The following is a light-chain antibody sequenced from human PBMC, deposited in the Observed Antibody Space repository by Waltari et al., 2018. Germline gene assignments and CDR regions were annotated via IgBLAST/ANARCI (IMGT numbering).Light chain of an antibody. CDR1: RSDVGDFNS. CDR3: SSFTTSSTLL. J-gene: IGLJ2*01. CDR2: DVS. V-gene: IGLV2-14*03. Sequence: QSALTQPASVSASPGESITISCTATRSDVGDFNSVSWYQQHPGKAPKFMLCDVSNRPSGVSHRFSGSQSGNTASLTISGLQAEDEAVYYCSSFTTSSTLLFGGGTKLTVL.